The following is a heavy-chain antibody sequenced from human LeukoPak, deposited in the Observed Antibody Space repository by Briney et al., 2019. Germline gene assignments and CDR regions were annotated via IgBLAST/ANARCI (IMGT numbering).Heavy chain of an antibody. CDR3: ARDGVVRGVISHFDY. CDR2: ISGSGGST. D-gene: IGHD3-10*01. V-gene: IGHV3-23*01. CDR1: GFTFSSYA. J-gene: IGHJ4*02. Sequence: GGSLRLSCAASGFTFSSYAMSWVRQAPGKGLEWVSAISGSGGSTYYADSVKGRFAISRDNSKNTLYLQMNSLRAEDTAVYYCARDGVVRGVISHFDYWGQGTLVTV.